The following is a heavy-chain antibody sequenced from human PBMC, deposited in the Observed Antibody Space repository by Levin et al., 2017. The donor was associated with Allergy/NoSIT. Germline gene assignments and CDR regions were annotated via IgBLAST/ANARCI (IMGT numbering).Heavy chain of an antibody. D-gene: IGHD6-19*01. CDR2: IKSKTDGGTT. CDR1: GFTFSNAW. J-gene: IGHJ3*02. V-gene: IGHV3-15*07. Sequence: GGSLRLSCAASGFTFSNAWMNWVRQAPGKGLEWVGRIKSKTDGGTTDYAAPVKGRFTISRDDSKNTLYLQMNSLKTEDTAVYYCTTYSSGWHRVADAFDIWGQGTMVTVSS. CDR3: TTYSSGWHRVADAFDI.